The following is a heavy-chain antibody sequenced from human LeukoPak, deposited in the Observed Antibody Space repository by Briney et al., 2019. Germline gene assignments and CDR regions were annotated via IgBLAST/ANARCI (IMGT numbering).Heavy chain of an antibody. D-gene: IGHD6-13*01. J-gene: IGHJ4*02. CDR3: APRTGYSSSWVDY. CDR2: IYENGGTT. V-gene: IGHV3-23*01. Sequence: GGSLRLSCVGSGFTFRSHAMSWVRQAPEKGLEFVSGIYENGGTTYYADSVKGRFSISRDNSKNTLYLQMDSLRGEDTAVYYCAPRTGYSSSWVDYWGQGTLVTVSS. CDR1: GFTFRSHA.